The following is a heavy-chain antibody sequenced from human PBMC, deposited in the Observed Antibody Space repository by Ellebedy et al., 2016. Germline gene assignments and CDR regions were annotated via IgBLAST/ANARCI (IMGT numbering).Heavy chain of an antibody. CDR2: INSDGSST. CDR1: GFTFSSYA. V-gene: IGHV3-74*01. J-gene: IGHJ6*02. Sequence: GESLKISCAASGFTFSSYAMHWVRQAPGKGLVWVSRINSDGSSTSYADSVKGRFTISRDNAKNKLYLQMNSLRAEDTAVYYCAREGSYYGMDVWGQGTTVTVSS. D-gene: IGHD3-10*01. CDR3: AREGSYYGMDV.